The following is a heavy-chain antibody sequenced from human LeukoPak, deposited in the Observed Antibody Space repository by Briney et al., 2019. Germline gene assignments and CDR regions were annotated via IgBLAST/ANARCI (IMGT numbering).Heavy chain of an antibody. D-gene: IGHD6-19*01. CDR2: INPNSGGT. V-gene: IGHV1-2*02. J-gene: IGHJ4*02. Sequence: ASVKVSCKASGYTFTGYYMHWVRQAPGQGLEWMGWINPNSGGTNYAQKFQGRVTMTRDTSISTAYMELSRLRSDDTAVYYSARVRYIAVAEYYFDYWGQGTLVTVSS. CDR1: GYTFTGYY. CDR3: ARVRYIAVAEYYFDY.